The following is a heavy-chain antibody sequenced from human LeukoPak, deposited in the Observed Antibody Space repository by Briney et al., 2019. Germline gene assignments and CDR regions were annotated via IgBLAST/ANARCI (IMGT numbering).Heavy chain of an antibody. CDR3: TTDLYGDSNFDY. J-gene: IGHJ4*02. Sequence: PGGSLRLSCAASGFTFSNAWMSWVRQAPGKGLEWVGRIKSKTDGGTTDYAAPVKGRFTISRDDSKNTLYLQMNSLKTEDTAVYYCTTDLYGDSNFDYWGQGTLVTVSS. V-gene: IGHV3-15*01. D-gene: IGHD4-17*01. CDR1: GFTFSNAW. CDR2: IKSKTDGGTT.